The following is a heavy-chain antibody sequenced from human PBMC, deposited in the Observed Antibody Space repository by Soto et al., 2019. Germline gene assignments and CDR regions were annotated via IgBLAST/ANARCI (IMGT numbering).Heavy chain of an antibody. CDR3: ARSWHDVGVISSGWYAGINHY. J-gene: IGHJ4*02. Sequence: QVQLVQSGAEVKKPGASVKVSCKASGYTFTSYGISWVRQAPGQGLEWMGWISAYNGNTNYAQKLQGRVTMTTDTSTSTAYMELRGLRSDDTAVYYCARSWHDVGVISSGWYAGINHYWGQGTLVTVSS. CDR2: ISAYNGNT. V-gene: IGHV1-18*01. D-gene: IGHD6-19*01. CDR1: GYTFTSYG.